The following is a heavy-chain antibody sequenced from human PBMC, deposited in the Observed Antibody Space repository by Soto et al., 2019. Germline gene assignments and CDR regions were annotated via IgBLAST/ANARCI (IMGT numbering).Heavy chain of an antibody. CDR1: GGSISSGGYY. CDR3: ARTIYGDYPIDP. V-gene: IGHV4-31*03. J-gene: IGHJ5*02. D-gene: IGHD4-17*01. Sequence: QVQLQESGPGLVKPSQTLSLTCTVSGGSISSGGYYWSWIRQHPGKGLEWIGYIYYSGRTYYNPSLKSRVTISVDTSKNQFSLKLSSVTAADTAVYYCARTIYGDYPIDPWGQGTLVTVSS. CDR2: IYYSGRT.